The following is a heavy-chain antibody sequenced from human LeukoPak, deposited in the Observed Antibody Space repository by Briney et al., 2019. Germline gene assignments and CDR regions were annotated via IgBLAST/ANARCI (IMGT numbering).Heavy chain of an antibody. D-gene: IGHD6-19*01. CDR1: GFTFSSYG. CDR2: IRYDGSNK. J-gene: IGHJ4*02. V-gene: IGHV3-30*02. Sequence: QPGGSLRLSCAASGFTFSSYGMHWVRQAPGKGLEWVAFIRYDGSNKYYADSVKGRFTISRDNSKNTLYLQMNSLRAEDTAVYYCAKDSQPFIAVADPLGYWGQGTLVTVSS. CDR3: AKDSQPFIAVADPLGY.